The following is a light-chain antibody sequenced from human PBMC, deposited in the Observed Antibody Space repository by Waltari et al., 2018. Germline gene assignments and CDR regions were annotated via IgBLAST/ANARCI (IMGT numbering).Light chain of an antibody. CDR3: LHLNSYPYT. J-gene: IGKJ4*01. V-gene: IGKV1-9*01. Sequence: DIRLTQSPSFLSASVGDKVTITCRASQGIGSHLSWYQQDPGKAPKLLIYAASTLQGGVPSRFGGSGSGTEFALTSSGLQPEDFAIYFCLHLNSYPYTFGGGTKVDIK. CDR1: QGIGSH. CDR2: AAS.